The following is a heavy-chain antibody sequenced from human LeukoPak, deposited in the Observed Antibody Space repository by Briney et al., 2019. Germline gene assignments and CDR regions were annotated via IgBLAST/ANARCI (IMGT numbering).Heavy chain of an antibody. CDR2: ISGSGGST. V-gene: IGHV3-23*01. CDR1: GFTFSSYA. CDR3: AKESGSYFLDTDAFDI. D-gene: IGHD1-26*01. Sequence: GGSLRLSCAASGFTFSSYAMSSVRQAPGKGLEWVSAISGSGGSTYYADSVKGRFTISRDNSKNTLYLQMNSLRAEDTAVYYCAKESGSYFLDTDAFDIWGQGTMVTVSS. J-gene: IGHJ3*02.